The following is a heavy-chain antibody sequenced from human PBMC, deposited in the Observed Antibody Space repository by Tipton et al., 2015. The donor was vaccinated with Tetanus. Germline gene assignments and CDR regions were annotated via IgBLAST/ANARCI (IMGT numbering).Heavy chain of an antibody. V-gene: IGHV3-33*01. CDR1: GFIFSSYG. D-gene: IGHD2-15*01. Sequence: SLRLSCAASGFIFSSYGIHWVRQAPGKGLEWVAVSWYDGTDKYYADSVKGRFTISRDNSKNTLYLPMNSLRAEDTAVYYCAREADCSGGSCVSGDFDNWGQGTQVTVSS. CDR3: AREADCSGGSCVSGDFDN. J-gene: IGHJ4*02. CDR2: SWYDGTDK.